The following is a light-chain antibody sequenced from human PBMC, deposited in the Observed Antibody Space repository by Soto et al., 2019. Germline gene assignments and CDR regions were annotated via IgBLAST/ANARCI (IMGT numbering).Light chain of an antibody. CDR3: QAWHRGTGV. CDR2: QDM. CDR1: ELGDKF. Sequence: SYELTQPLSVSVSPGQTVTITCSGDELGDKFTSWYQQRPGQPPVLLIYQDMKRPSGIPERFSGSNSGNTSTLTISGTQAVDEAAYYCQAWHRGTGVFGSGTKLTVL. J-gene: IGLJ1*01. V-gene: IGLV3-1*01.